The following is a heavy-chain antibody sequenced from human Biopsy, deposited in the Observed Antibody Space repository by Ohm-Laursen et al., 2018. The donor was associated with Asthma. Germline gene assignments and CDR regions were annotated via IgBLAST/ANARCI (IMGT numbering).Heavy chain of an antibody. CDR1: GFSFGSYG. D-gene: IGHD3-3*01. Sequence: RSLRLSCAASGFSFGSYGMHWVRQAPGKGLEWLAVMSFDGRQTYYADSVKGRFTISRDNSKNTLYLQMNSLRAEDTAVYYCAKERYYDFWSGYPIWGQGTMVTVSS. CDR2: MSFDGRQT. CDR3: AKERYYDFWSGYPI. V-gene: IGHV3-30*18. J-gene: IGHJ3*02.